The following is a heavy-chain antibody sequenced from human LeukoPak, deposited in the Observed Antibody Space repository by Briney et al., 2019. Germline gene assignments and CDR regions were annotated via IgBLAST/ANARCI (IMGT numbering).Heavy chain of an antibody. CDR2: TRNKANSYIT. CDR1: GFTFSDHF. J-gene: IGHJ4*02. Sequence: GGSLRLSCAASGFTFSDHFLDWVRQAPGKGLEWVGRTRNKANSYITEYAASVKGRFTISRDDSKNSLYLQMSSLKTDDTAMYYCASIRGTFGYWGEGTLVTVSS. D-gene: IGHD1-26*01. CDR3: ASIRGTFGY. V-gene: IGHV3-72*01.